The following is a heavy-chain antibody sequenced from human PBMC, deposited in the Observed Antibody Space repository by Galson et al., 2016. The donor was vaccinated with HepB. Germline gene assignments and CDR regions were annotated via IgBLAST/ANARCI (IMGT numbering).Heavy chain of an antibody. CDR2: ISRSGDVP. D-gene: IGHD5/OR15-5a*01. V-gene: IGHV3-23*01. CDR3: AKVQGGYSVF. CDR1: GFSFNDYA. Sequence: SLRLSCAGSGFSFNDYAMNWVRQAPGTGLEWVSGISRSGDVPYYADSVKGRFRIPRDNARSTVYLEMNSLRVDDPAVYYCAKVQGGYSVFWGQGMLVSVSS. J-gene: IGHJ4*02.